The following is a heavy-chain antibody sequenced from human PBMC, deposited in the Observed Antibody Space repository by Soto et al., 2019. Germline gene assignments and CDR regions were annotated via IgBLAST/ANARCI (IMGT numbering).Heavy chain of an antibody. J-gene: IGHJ6*02. V-gene: IGHV1-18*04. D-gene: IGHD6-25*01. Sequence: QVQLVQSGAEVKKPGASVKVSCKASGYTFTSYGISWVRQAPGQGLEWMGWISAYNGNTNYAQKLQGRVTMTTDTSTSTAYMELRSLRSDDTAVYYCARENAAAQDYYYYYGMDVWGQGTTVTVSS. CDR3: ARENAAAQDYYYYYGMDV. CDR1: GYTFTSYG. CDR2: ISAYNGNT.